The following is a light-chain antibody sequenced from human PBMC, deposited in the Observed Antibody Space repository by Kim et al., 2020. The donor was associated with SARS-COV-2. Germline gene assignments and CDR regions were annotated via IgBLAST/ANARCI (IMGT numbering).Light chain of an antibody. Sequence: LCPGERATLSCRASQSVSNSYLAWYQQKPGQAPRLLIYDASSRATGIPDRFSGSGSGTDFSLTISRLEPEDFAVYSCQQYGTSPLTFGQGTKLEI. CDR2: DAS. J-gene: IGKJ2*01. V-gene: IGKV3-20*01. CDR3: QQYGTSPLT. CDR1: QSVSNSY.